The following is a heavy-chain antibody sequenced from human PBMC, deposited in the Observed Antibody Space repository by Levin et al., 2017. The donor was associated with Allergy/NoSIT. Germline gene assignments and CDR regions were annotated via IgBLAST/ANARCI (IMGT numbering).Heavy chain of an antibody. V-gene: IGHV3-9*01. D-gene: IGHD2-8*01. CDR3: ARTKGYYYYYYGMDG. CDR1: GFTFDDYA. CDR2: ISWNSGSI. J-gene: IGHJ6*02. Sequence: GGSLRLSCAASGFTFDDYAMHWVRQAPGKGLEWVSGISWNSGSIGYADSVKGRFTISRDNAKNSLYLQMNSLRAEDTALYYCARTKGYYYYYYGMDGWGQGTTVTVSS.